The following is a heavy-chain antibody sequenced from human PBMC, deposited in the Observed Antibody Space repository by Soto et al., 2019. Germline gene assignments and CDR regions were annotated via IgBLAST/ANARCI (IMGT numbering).Heavy chain of an antibody. Sequence: SETLSLTCAVSSGSISSSNWWSWVRQPPGKGLERNGEIYHSGSTNYNPSLKSRVTISVDKSKNHFSLKLSSVTAADTAVYYCARVGGSSDFWSGYYNYYYYYMDVWGKGTTVTVS. J-gene: IGHJ6*03. D-gene: IGHD3-3*01. V-gene: IGHV4-4*02. CDR1: SGSISSSNW. CDR2: IYHSGST. CDR3: ARVGGSSDFWSGYYNYYYYYMDV.